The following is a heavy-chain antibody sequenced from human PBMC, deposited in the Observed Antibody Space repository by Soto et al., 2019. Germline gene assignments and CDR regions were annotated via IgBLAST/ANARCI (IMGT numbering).Heavy chain of an antibody. CDR1: GFTFTNFW. CDR2: IKADGSEK. J-gene: IGHJ6*02. V-gene: IGHV3-7*01. Sequence: GGSLRLSCVGSGFTFTNFWMSWVRQAPGKGLEWVANIKADGSEKRYVDSVKGRLTISRDNAKNAVYLQMNNLRVEDTALYYCGRDEVRNGVGVWGQGTTVTVSS. CDR3: GRDEVRNGVGV.